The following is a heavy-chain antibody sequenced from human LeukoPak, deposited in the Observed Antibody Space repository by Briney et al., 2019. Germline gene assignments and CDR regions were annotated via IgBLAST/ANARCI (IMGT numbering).Heavy chain of an antibody. Sequence: SETLSLTCTVSDDSISNYYWSWMRQPAGKGLEWIGRLDPSGTTNYSPSLKSRVTMSADASKNQFSLRLNSVTAADTARYYCTKGYYEPFDCWGQGTLVTVTS. V-gene: IGHV4-4*07. CDR1: DDSISNYY. D-gene: IGHD3-22*01. CDR3: TKGYYEPFDC. CDR2: LDPSGTT. J-gene: IGHJ4*02.